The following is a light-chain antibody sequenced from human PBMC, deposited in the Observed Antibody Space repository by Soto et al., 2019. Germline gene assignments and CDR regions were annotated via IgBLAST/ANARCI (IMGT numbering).Light chain of an antibody. CDR3: SSYTSNNVWV. J-gene: IGLJ3*02. CDR1: NSDVGGYNY. Sequence: QSALTQPASVSGSPGQSITISCTGTNSDVGGYNYVSWYQQHPGKAPKLMIYEVTNRPSGVSNRFSGSKSGNTASLTISGLQAGDEADYYCSSYTSNNVWVFGGGTKVTVL. CDR2: EVT. V-gene: IGLV2-14*01.